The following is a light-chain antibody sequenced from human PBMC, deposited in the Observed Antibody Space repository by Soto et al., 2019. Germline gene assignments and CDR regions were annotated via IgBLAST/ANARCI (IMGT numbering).Light chain of an antibody. CDR2: GAS. Sequence: EIVLTQSPGTLSLSPGERATLSCRASQSVSSSYLAWYQQKPGQAPRLLIYGASSRATGIPDRFSGGGSGTDFTLTISRLEPEDFAVYYCQQYGPSPFTFGPGTKVDI. CDR1: QSVSSSY. J-gene: IGKJ3*01. CDR3: QQYGPSPFT. V-gene: IGKV3-20*01.